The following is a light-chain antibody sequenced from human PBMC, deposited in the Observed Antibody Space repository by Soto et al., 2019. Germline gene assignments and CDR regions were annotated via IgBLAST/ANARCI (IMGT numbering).Light chain of an antibody. V-gene: IGLV1-51*01. CDR2: DDN. Sequence: QWVLTQPASVSAAPGQKVTISCSGSSSNIGGNSVSWYQQLPGTAPKLLIYDDNKRPSGIPDRFSGSKSGTSATLGITGFQTGDEADYYCGSWDSSLSAYVFGTGTKVTVL. CDR1: SSNIGGNS. J-gene: IGLJ1*01. CDR3: GSWDSSLSAYV.